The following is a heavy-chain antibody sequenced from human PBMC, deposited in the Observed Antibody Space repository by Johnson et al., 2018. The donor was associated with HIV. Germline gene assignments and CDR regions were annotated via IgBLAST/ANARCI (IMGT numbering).Heavy chain of an antibody. CDR3: ARSQVAATSEGAFDI. CDR2: IKQDGNKK. D-gene: IGHD2-15*01. V-gene: IGHV3-7*01. Sequence: VQLVESGGGLVKPGGSLRLSCAASGFTFSNAWMSWVRQAPGKGLEWVANIKQDGNKKYYADSVKGRFTISRDNSKNTLYLQMNSLRAEDTAVYYCARSQVAATSEGAFDIWGQGTMVTVSS. CDR1: GFTFSNAW. J-gene: IGHJ3*02.